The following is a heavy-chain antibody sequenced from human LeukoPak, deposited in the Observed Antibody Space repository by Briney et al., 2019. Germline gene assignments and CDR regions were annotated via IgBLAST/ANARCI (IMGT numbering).Heavy chain of an antibody. CDR1: GFTVSSDY. J-gene: IGHJ4*02. D-gene: IGHD3-22*01. V-gene: IGHV3-53*01. CDR3: ARVNVGFDSSGYYPTTFDY. Sequence: GGSLRLSCAASGFTVSSDYMSWVRQAPGKGLEWVSVIYTGGSTYYSDSVKGRFTISRDSSKNTLYLQMNSLRAEDTAVYYCARVNVGFDSSGYYPTTFDYWGQGTLVTVSS. CDR2: IYTGGST.